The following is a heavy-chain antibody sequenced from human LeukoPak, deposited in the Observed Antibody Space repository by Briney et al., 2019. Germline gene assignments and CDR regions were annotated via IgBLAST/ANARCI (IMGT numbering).Heavy chain of an antibody. V-gene: IGHV1-18*01. CDR1: GYTFTSYG. D-gene: IGHD3-10*01. CDR3: ARHEVGDITMVRGVYTFDY. J-gene: IGHJ4*02. CDR2: ISAYNGNT. Sequence: ASVKVSCKASGYTFTSYGISWVRQAPGQGLEWMGWISAYNGNTNYAQKLQGRVTMTTDTSTSTAYMELRSLRSDDTAVYYCARHEVGDITMVRGVYTFDYWGQGTLVTVSS.